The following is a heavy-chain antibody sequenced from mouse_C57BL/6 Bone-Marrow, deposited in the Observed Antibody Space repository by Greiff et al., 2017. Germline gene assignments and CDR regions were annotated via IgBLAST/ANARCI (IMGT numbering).Heavy chain of an antibody. CDR3: ARPHYGSSYYFDY. CDR2: ISSGSSTI. D-gene: IGHD1-1*01. Sequence: EVQRVESGGGLVKPGGSLKLSCAAYGFTFSDYGMHWVRQAPEKGLEWVAYISSGSSTIYYADTVKGRFTISRDNAKNTLFLQMTSLRSEDTAMYYCARPHYGSSYYFDYWGQGTTLTVSS. CDR1: GFTFSDYG. J-gene: IGHJ2*01. V-gene: IGHV5-17*01.